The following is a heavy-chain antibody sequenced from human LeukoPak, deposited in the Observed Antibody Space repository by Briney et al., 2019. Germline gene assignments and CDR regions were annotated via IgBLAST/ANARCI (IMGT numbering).Heavy chain of an antibody. CDR3: ARAPAGVTMVRGVIDC. Sequence: SETLSLTCAGYGGSFSGYYWSWIRQPPGKGLEWIGEINHSGSTNYNPSLKSRVTISVDTSKSQFSLKLSSVTAADTAVYYCARAPAGVTMVRGVIDCWGQGTLVTVSS. CDR2: INHSGST. J-gene: IGHJ4*02. V-gene: IGHV4-34*01. D-gene: IGHD3-10*01. CDR1: GGSFSGYY.